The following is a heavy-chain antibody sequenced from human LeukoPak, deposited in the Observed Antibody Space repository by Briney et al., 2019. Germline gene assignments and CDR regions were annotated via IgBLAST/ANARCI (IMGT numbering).Heavy chain of an antibody. CDR3: ARQYYDFWSGYYDAFDI. CDR2: INPNSGGT. CDR1: GYTFTGYY. Sequence: ASVKESCKASGYTFTGYYMHWVRQAPGQGLEWMGWINPNSGGTNYAQKFQGRVTMTRDTSISTAYMELSRLRSDDTAVYYCARQYYDFWSGYYDAFDIWGQGTMVTVSS. D-gene: IGHD3-3*01. V-gene: IGHV1-2*02. J-gene: IGHJ3*02.